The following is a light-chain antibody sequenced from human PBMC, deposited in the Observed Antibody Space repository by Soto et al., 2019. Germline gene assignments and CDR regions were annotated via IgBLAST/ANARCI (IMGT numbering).Light chain of an antibody. CDR1: QSVSSSY. CDR2: GAS. CDR3: QQYGSSPPWT. Sequence: EIVLTQSPGTLSLSPGERATLSCRASQSVSSSYLAWYQQKTGQAPRLLIYGASSRATGIPDRFSGRGSGTDFTLTISRLEPEDFVVYYCQQYGSSPPWTFGQGTKVEIK. J-gene: IGKJ1*01. V-gene: IGKV3-20*01.